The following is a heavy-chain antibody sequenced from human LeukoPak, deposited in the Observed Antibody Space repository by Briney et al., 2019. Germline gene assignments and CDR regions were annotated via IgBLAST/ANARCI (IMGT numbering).Heavy chain of an antibody. Sequence: SETLSLTCSVSGVSMTNDRWTWIRQAPGKGLEWIGYVSDSGQTNYNPSLRSRATVSVDTSKSQCSLRLTSVTSADTAVYYCARITGYFDSGGSYYWGFFDYWGQGSLVTVSS. V-gene: IGHV4-59*01. CDR3: ARITGYFDSGGSYYWGFFDY. D-gene: IGHD3-22*01. CDR2: VSDSGQT. J-gene: IGHJ4*02. CDR1: GVSMTNDR.